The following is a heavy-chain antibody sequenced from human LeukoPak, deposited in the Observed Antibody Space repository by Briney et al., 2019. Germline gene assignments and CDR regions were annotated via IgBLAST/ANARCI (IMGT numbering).Heavy chain of an antibody. CDR3: ARWNSRVGFDY. D-gene: IGHD1-7*01. CDR2: ISSSSSYI. V-gene: IGHV3-21*05. Sequence: GGSLRLSCAASGFTFSSYEMNWVRQAPGKGLEWVSYISSSSSYIYYADSVKGRFTISRDNAKNSLYLQMNSLRAEDTAVYHCARWNSRVGFDYWGQGTLVTVSS. CDR1: GFTFSSYE. J-gene: IGHJ4*02.